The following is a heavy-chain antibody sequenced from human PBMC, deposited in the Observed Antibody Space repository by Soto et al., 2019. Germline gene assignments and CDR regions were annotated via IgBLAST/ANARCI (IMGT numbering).Heavy chain of an antibody. V-gene: IGHV1-8*01. CDR2: LNPNIVNT. Sequence: ASVKVSCKASGYTFTSYDINWVRQATGQGFEWLGLLNPNIVNTGFAQKFQGRVTMTRNTSLSTAYLELSSLRSEDTAVYYRAREGDYYYYMDVWGKGTTVTVSS. J-gene: IGHJ6*03. CDR3: AREGDYYYYMDV. CDR1: GYTFTSYD. D-gene: IGHD3-16*01.